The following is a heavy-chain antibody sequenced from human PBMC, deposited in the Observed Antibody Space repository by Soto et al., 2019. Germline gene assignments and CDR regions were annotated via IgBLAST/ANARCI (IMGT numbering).Heavy chain of an antibody. J-gene: IGHJ4*02. V-gene: IGHV3-74*01. D-gene: IGHD5-18*01. Sequence: DVQLVESGGGLVQPGGSLRLSCAASGFTFTTYWMHWVRQAPGKGLEWVSRINSEGRNTNYADSVKGRFTFSRDNAENTVYLEMNSLRVEDTAVYYCAREAYSYGYFDYGGQGAVVTGSS. CDR1: GFTFTTYW. CDR3: AREAYSYGYFDY. CDR2: INSEGRNT.